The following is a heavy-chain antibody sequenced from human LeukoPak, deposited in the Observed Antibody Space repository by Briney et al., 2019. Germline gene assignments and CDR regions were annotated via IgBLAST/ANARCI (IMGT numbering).Heavy chain of an antibody. J-gene: IGHJ3*02. CDR3: ARDRFAVGSYSSSPGDAFDI. CDR2: IYTSGST. CDR1: GGSISSYY. V-gene: IGHV4-4*07. Sequence: PSETLSLTCTVSGGSISSYYWSWIRQPAGKGLEWIGRIYTSGSTNYNPSLKSRVTMSVDTSKNQFSLTLSSVTAADTAVYYCARDRFAVGSYSSSPGDAFDIWGQGTMVTVSS. D-gene: IGHD6-13*01.